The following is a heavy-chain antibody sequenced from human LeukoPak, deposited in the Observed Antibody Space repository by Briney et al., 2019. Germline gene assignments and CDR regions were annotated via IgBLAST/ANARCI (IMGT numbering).Heavy chain of an antibody. J-gene: IGHJ5*02. CDR1: GYSFTSYW. D-gene: IGHD5-18*01. V-gene: IGHV5-51*01. CDR3: ARRDTAGQLKYNWFDP. Sequence: PGESLKISCKGSGYSFTSYWIGWVRQMPGKGLEWMGIIYPGDSDTRYSPSFQGQVTISADKSISTAYLQWSSLKASDTAMYYCARRDTAGQLKYNWFDPWGQGTLVTVSS. CDR2: IYPGDSDT.